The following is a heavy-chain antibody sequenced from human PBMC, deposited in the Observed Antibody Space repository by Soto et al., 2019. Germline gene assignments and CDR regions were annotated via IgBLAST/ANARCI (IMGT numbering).Heavy chain of an antibody. CDR2: IKQDGSEK. D-gene: IGHD3-10*01. J-gene: IGHJ4*02. CDR3: ARGSGDERGDYFDY. Sequence: GGSLRLSCAASGFTFSSYWMSWVRQAPGKGLEWVANIKQDGSEKYYVDSVKGRFTISRDNAKNSLYLQMNSLRAEDTAVYYCARGSGDERGDYFDYWGQGTLVTVSS. CDR1: GFTFSSYW. V-gene: IGHV3-7*01.